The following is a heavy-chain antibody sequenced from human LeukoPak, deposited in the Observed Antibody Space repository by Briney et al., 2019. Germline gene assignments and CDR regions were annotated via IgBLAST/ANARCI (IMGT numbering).Heavy chain of an antibody. CDR3: ARGYNSSWNYFDY. Sequence: SETLSLTCTVSGGSISNYWWSWIRQPPGKGLEWIGYVFDSGGTDYNPSLKSRVTISVDTSKKQFSLKLSSVTAADTAVYYCARGYNSSWNYFDYWGQGTLVTVSS. CDR1: GGSISNYW. V-gene: IGHV4-59*01. CDR2: VFDSGGT. D-gene: IGHD6-13*01. J-gene: IGHJ4*02.